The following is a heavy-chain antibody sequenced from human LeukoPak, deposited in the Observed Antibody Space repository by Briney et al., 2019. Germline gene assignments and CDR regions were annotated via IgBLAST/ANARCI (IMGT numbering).Heavy chain of an antibody. V-gene: IGHV1-46*02. CDR1: GYTFNNYY. CDR3: ARQGAYSSAIGMGY. D-gene: IGHD6-19*01. J-gene: IGHJ4*02. CDR2: INPSGGGT. Sequence: ASVKVSCKSSGYTFNNYYMYWVRQAPGQGLEWMGMINPSGGGTSNAQKFQGRVTMTRDTSTRTVYMEVSSLKPEDTAVYYCARQGAYSSAIGMGYWGQGTLVTVSS.